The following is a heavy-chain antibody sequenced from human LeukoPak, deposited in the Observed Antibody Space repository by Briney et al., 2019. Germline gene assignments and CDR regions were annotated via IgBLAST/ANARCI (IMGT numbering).Heavy chain of an antibody. CDR2: ISWNSASI. J-gene: IGHJ4*02. CDR1: GFIFDDYG. V-gene: IGHV3-9*01. D-gene: IGHD3-16*01. CDR3: TXVDGGSXLRSYXDD. Sequence: PGRSLRLSCAASGFIFDDYGMHWVRQRPGKGLEWVSGISWNSASIGYADSVKGRFTISRDNAKNLLHLQMDSLTPEDTALYYCTXVDGGSXLRSYXDDWGQXTLVXVSS.